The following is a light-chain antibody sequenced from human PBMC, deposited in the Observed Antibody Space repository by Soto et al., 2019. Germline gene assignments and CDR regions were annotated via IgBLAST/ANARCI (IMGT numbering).Light chain of an antibody. Sequence: VLTQSPAPLSLSPGERATLYCRASQSVSSYLAGYQQKPGQAPRLLIYDTSNRAAGVPARFSGSGSGTDFTLPNSSLGPDDCSIYYCQQRQYLPAITFGLGTRLEIK. J-gene: IGKJ5*01. CDR2: DTS. CDR1: QSVSSY. CDR3: QQRQYLPAIT. V-gene: IGKV3-11*01.